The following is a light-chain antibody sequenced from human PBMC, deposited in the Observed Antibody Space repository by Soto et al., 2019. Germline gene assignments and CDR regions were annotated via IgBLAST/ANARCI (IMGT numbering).Light chain of an antibody. CDR2: GVS. CDR3: QQRTNSPPWT. Sequence: EIVLTQSPATLSLSPGDRASLSCRASQNISTYLAWYQQRPGQVPRLLIYGVSKWPPAVPPRFSGSGSGTDFTLSVSGLETEDVATYYCQQRTNSPPWTFGQGTRVELK. CDR1: QNISTY. V-gene: IGKV3-11*01. J-gene: IGKJ1*01.